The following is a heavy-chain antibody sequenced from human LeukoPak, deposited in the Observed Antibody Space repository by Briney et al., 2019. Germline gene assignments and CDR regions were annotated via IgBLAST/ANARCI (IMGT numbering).Heavy chain of an antibody. V-gene: IGHV4-59*08. CDR1: GGSISSYY. CDR2: IYYSGST. D-gene: IGHD3-16*01. CDR3: ARQDYVWGSYSYFDY. J-gene: IGHJ4*02. Sequence: SETLSLTCTVSGGSISSYYWSWIRQPPGKGLEWIGYIYYSGSTDYNPSLKSRVTISVDTSKNQLSLKLSSVTAADTAVYYCARQDYVWGSYSYFDYWGQGTLVTVSS.